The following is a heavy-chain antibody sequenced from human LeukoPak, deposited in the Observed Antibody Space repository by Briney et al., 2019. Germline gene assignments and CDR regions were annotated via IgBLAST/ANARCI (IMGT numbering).Heavy chain of an antibody. CDR3: AKEVRDFDWPFDY. D-gene: IGHD3-9*01. CDR2: ISGSGGST. CDR1: GFTFYDYG. Sequence: PGGSLRLSCAASGFTFYDYGMRWVRQVAGQGLEWVSAISGSGGSTYYADSVKGRFTISRDNSKNTLYLQMNSLRAEDTAVYYCAKEVRDFDWPFDYWGQGTLVTVSS. J-gene: IGHJ4*02. V-gene: IGHV3-23*01.